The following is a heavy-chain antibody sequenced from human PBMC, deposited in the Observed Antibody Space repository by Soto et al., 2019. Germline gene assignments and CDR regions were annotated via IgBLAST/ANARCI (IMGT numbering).Heavy chain of an antibody. CDR3: ARVSMVRGVIITLYYGMDV. J-gene: IGHJ6*02. Sequence: PSETLSLTCTVSGGSISSGGYYWSWIRPHPGKGLEWIGYIYYSGSTYYNPSLKSRVTISVDTSKNQFSLKLSSVTAADTAVYYCARVSMVRGVIITLYYGMDVWGQGTTVTVSS. V-gene: IGHV4-31*03. D-gene: IGHD3-10*01. CDR2: IYYSGST. CDR1: GGSISSGGYY.